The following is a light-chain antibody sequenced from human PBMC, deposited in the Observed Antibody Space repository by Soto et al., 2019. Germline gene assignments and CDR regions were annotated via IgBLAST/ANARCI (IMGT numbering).Light chain of an antibody. J-gene: IGLJ2*01. CDR1: GSDVGGYNY. CDR3: SSYTSASTPLV. V-gene: IGLV2-14*01. Sequence: QSAQTQPASVSGSPGQSITISCTGTGSDVGGYNYVSWYQQHPGKAPKVMIYDVSNRPSGVSNRFSGSKSGNTASLTISGLQAEDEADYYCSSYTSASTPLVFGGGTKVTVL. CDR2: DVS.